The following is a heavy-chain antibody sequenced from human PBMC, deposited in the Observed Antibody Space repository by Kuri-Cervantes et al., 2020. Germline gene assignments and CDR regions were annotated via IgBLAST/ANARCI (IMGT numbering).Heavy chain of an antibody. Sequence: GGSLRLSCAASGFTFDDYAMHWVRQAPGKGLEWVSGISWNSGSIGYADSVKGRFTISRDNAKNSLYLQIGSLRAEDTAVYYCAKDTRLGYCSGGACYNYNYMDVWGKGTTVTVSS. V-gene: IGHV3-9*01. J-gene: IGHJ6*03. D-gene: IGHD2-15*01. CDR1: GFTFDDYA. CDR2: ISWNSGSI. CDR3: AKDTRLGYCSGGACYNYNYMDV.